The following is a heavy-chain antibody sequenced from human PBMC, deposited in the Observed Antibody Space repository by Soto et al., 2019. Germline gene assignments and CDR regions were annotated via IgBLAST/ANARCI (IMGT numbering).Heavy chain of an antibody. J-gene: IGHJ5*02. CDR1: GFTFSSYS. V-gene: IGHV3-48*02. CDR2: ISSSSSTI. CDR3: AREIPSRGAGRFDH. Sequence: EVQLVESGGGLVQPGGSLRLSCAASGFTFSSYSMNWVRQAPGKGLEWVSYISSSSSTIYYADSVKGRFTISRDNAKNSLYLQMNSLSDEDTAVYYCAREIPSRGAGRFDHWGQGTLVTVSS. D-gene: IGHD3-10*01.